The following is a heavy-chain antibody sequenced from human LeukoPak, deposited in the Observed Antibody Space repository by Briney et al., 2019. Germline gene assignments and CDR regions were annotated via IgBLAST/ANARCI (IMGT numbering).Heavy chain of an antibody. V-gene: IGHV3-30*02. D-gene: IGHD6-19*01. CDR1: GFTFSSYG. J-gene: IGHJ4*02. CDR3: AKDTSTISVSGTCFDY. Sequence: GGSLRLSCAASGFTFSSYGMHWVRQAPGKGLEWVAFIRYDGSNKYYADSVKGRFTISRDNSKSTLYLQMNSLRAEDTAVYYCAKDTSTISVSGTCFDYWGQGTLVTVFS. CDR2: IRYDGSNK.